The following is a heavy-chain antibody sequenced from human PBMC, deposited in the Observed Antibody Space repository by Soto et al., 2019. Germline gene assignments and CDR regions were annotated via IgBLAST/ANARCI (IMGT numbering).Heavy chain of an antibody. CDR3: ARDLDIAPDY. Sequence: ASEKFPCNASGYTFTGYYMHWVRQAPGQWLEWMGWINPNSGGTNYAQKFQGRVTMTRDTSISTAYMELSRLRSDDTAVYYCARDLDIAPDYWGQGTLVTVSS. J-gene: IGHJ4*02. CDR1: GYTFTGYY. V-gene: IGHV1-2*02. CDR2: INPNSGGT. D-gene: IGHD2-15*01.